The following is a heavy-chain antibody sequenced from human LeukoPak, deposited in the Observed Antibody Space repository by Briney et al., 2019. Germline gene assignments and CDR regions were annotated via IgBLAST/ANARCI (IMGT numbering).Heavy chain of an antibody. D-gene: IGHD3-10*01. CDR2: ISPYNGKT. CDR1: GYTFTTYE. J-gene: IGHJ4*02. Sequence: ASVKVSCKASGYTFTTYEITWVRQAPGRGLEYMGLISPYNGKTNIAQRHQGRVTMTTDSSTTTAYMELRGLRSDDTAVYYCAKSSYGSGSYYPLDDWGQGTLVTVSS. CDR3: AKSSYGSGSYYPLDD. V-gene: IGHV1-18*01.